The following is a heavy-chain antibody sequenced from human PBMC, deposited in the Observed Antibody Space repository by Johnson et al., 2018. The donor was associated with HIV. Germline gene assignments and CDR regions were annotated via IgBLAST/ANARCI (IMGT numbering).Heavy chain of an antibody. CDR1: GFTFSSYA. V-gene: IGHV3-64*01. D-gene: IGHD6-19*01. J-gene: IGHJ3*02. Sequence: VQLVESGGGLVQPGGSLRLSCAASGFTFSSYAMHWVRQAPGKGLEYVSAINSNGGSTFYANSVKGRFTISRDNSRNTLFLQMGSLGAEDTAVYCCVGWGSGWSAFDIWGQGTMVTVSS. CDR3: VGWGSGWSAFDI. CDR2: INSNGGST.